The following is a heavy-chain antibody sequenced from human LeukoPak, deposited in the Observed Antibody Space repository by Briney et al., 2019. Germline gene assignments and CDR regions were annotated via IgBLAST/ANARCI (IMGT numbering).Heavy chain of an antibody. CDR3: ASADFWSGYYYY. Sequence: SEPLSLTCTVSGGSISSGGYYWSWIRQHPGKGLEWIGYNYYSRSTYYNPSLKSRVTISVDTSKNQFSRKLSSVTVTGLAVYYCASADFWSGYYYYWGQGTLVTVSS. V-gene: IGHV4-31*03. CDR1: GGSISSGGYY. D-gene: IGHD3-3*01. CDR2: NYYSRST. J-gene: IGHJ4*02.